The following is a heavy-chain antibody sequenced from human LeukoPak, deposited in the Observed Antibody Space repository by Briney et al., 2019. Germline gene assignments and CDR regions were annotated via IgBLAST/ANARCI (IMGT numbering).Heavy chain of an antibody. CDR1: GVSISSGGYY. V-gene: IGHV4-30-2*01. J-gene: IGHJ3*01. D-gene: IGHD2-21*01. CDR2: IYHSGST. Sequence: PSETLSLTCTVSGVSISSGGYYWSWIRQPPGKGLEWIGYIYHSGSTYYNPSLKSRVTISIDTSKNQFSLKLTSVTAADTAVYYCARGFRPWDTFDVCGQGTMVTVSS. CDR3: ARGFRPWDTFDV.